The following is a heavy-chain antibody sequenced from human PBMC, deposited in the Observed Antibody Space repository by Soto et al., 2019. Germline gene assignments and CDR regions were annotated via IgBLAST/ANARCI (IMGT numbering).Heavy chain of an antibody. CDR3: ARDQGVAAAGITWFDP. Sequence: SETLSLTCTVSGASMNSYHWSWIRQPAGKGLEWIGHIHSSGSTNYNPSLKSRDTMSVDTSKNQFSLRLMSLTAADTAVYYCARDQGVAAAGITWFDPWGQGSLVTVSS. D-gene: IGHD6-13*01. J-gene: IGHJ5*02. V-gene: IGHV4-4*07. CDR1: GASMNSYH. CDR2: IHSSGST.